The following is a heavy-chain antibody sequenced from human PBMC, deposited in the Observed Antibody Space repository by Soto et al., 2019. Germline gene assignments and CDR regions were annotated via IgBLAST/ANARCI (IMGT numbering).Heavy chain of an antibody. V-gene: IGHV1-69*06. D-gene: IGHD6-13*01. Sequence: GASVKVSCKASGGTFSSYAISWVRQAPGQRLEWMGGIIPIFGNANSAQKFQGRVTINADKSTSTAYLELRSLRSEDTDVYYGANRLIAAAGRGTFDPWGQGTMVTVSS. CDR2: IIPIFGNA. CDR1: GGTFSSYA. J-gene: IGHJ5*02. CDR3: ANRLIAAAGRGTFDP.